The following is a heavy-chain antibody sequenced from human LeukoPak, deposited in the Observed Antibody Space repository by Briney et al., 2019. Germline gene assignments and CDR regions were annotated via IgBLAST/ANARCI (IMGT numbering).Heavy chain of an antibody. J-gene: IGHJ6*03. V-gene: IGHV1-18*01. D-gene: IGHD1-26*01. CDR2: ISAYNGNT. CDR3: ARDGGARCSFCHYMDV. Sequence: WASVKVSCKASGYTFTSYGISWVRQAPGQGLEWMGWISAYNGNTNYAQKLQGRVTMTTDTSTSTAYMELRSLRSDDTAVYYCARDGGARCSFCHYMDVWGKGTTVTISS. CDR1: GYTFTSYG.